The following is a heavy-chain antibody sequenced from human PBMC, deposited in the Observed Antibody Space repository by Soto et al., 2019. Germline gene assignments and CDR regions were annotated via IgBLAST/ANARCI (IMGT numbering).Heavy chain of an antibody. V-gene: IGHV4-4*03. Sequence: PETLSLTYAGSGGTISRSNWWRWVRQPPGKGLEWIGEIYHSGSTNYNPSLKSRVTISVDKSKNQFSLKLSSVTAADTAVYYCARRGYCTNGVCYYGMDVWGQGTTVT. J-gene: IGHJ6*02. D-gene: IGHD2-8*01. CDR2: IYHSGST. CDR3: ARRGYCTNGVCYYGMDV. CDR1: GGTISRSNW.